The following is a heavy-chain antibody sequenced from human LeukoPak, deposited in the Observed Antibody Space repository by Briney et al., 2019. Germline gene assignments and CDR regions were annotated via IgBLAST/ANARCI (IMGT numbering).Heavy chain of an antibody. D-gene: IGHD3-22*01. J-gene: IGHJ6*03. CDR1: GYTFTGYY. Sequence: ASVKVSCKASGYTFTGYYMHWVRQAPGQGLEWMGWINPNSGGTNYAQKFQGRVTMTRDTSISTAYMELSSLRSEDTAVYYCARDGGGITMMRLDYYYYYMDVWGKGTTVTVSS. V-gene: IGHV1-2*02. CDR3: ARDGGGITMMRLDYYYYYMDV. CDR2: INPNSGGT.